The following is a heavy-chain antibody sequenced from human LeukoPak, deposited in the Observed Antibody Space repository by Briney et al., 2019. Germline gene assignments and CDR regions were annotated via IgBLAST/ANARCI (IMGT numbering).Heavy chain of an antibody. Sequence: SETLSLTCTVSGGSISSNSDYRGWLRQPPGTGLEWNGRIYYSGTTYYSPYYSGSTYYNPPLKSRVPISVDTSKDQFSLKLSSVTAADTAMYYCARNSTERCSGGGCYPSGGWFDRWGQGTLVTVSS. J-gene: IGHJ5*02. V-gene: IGHV4-39*01. CDR3: ARNSTERCSGGGCYPSGGWFDR. D-gene: IGHD2-15*01. CDR1: GGSISSNSDY. CDR2: IYYSGTTYYSPYYSGST.